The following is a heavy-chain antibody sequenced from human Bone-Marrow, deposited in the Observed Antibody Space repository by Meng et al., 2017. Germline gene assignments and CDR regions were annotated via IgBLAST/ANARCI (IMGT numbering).Heavy chain of an antibody. CDR3: ARDSSLTPQDNWFDP. J-gene: IGHJ5*02. Sequence: GSLRLSCTVSGGSISSSSYYWGWIRQPPGKGLEWIGSIYYSGSTYYNPSLKSRVTISVDTSKNQFSLKLSSVTAADTAVYYCARDSSLTPQDNWFDPWGQGTRVTVSS. CDR2: IYYSGST. V-gene: IGHV4-39*07. D-gene: IGHD2-2*01. CDR1: GGSISSSSYY.